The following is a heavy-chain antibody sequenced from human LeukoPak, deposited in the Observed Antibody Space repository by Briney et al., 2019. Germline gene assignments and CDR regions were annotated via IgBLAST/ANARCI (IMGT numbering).Heavy chain of an antibody. CDR1: GYTFTGYY. Sequence: ASVKVSCKASGYTFTGYYMHWVRQAPGQGREWMGRINPNSGGTNYAQKFQGRVTMTRDTSISTAYMELSRLRSDDTAVYYCARSGFDSYEMFGYWGQGTLVTVSS. D-gene: IGHD5-18*01. V-gene: IGHV1-2*06. CDR2: INPNSGGT. CDR3: ARSGFDSYEMFGY. J-gene: IGHJ4*02.